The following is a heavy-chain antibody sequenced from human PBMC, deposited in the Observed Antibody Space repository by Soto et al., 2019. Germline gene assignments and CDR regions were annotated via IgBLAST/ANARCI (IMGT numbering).Heavy chain of an antibody. CDR1: GFTFHSYA. CDR2: ISGPGSDT. D-gene: IGHD3-10*01. J-gene: IGHJ4*02. V-gene: IGHV3-23*01. Sequence: VGSLRLSCAASGFTFHSYAMSWVRHAPGKGLEWVSTISGPGSDTYYADSVKGRFTISRDNSKNILYLQMNSLRAEDTAVYFCAKPTMVRGLARFDCWGQGSLVTVSS. CDR3: AKPTMVRGLARFDC.